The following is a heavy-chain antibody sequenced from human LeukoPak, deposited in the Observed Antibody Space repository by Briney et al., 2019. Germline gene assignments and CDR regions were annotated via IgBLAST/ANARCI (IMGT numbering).Heavy chain of an antibody. Sequence: ASVKVSCKVSGYTLTELPMHWVRQAPGKGLEWMGGFDPEDGETIYAQKFQGRVTMTEDTSTDTAYMELSSLRSEDTAVYYCAASVRDLTTVFDYWGQGTLLPVSS. D-gene: IGHD4-17*01. V-gene: IGHV1-24*01. CDR2: FDPEDGET. CDR1: GYTLTELP. J-gene: IGHJ4*02. CDR3: AASVRDLTTVFDY.